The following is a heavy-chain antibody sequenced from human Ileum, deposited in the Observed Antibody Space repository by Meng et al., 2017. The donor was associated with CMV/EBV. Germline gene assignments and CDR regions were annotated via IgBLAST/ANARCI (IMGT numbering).Heavy chain of an antibody. J-gene: IGHJ4*02. V-gene: IGHV6-1*01. D-gene: IGHD3-9*01. CDR1: GDTVSRNSFV. CDR2: TFFKSTYYN. Sequence: VLLSQSGSGLLKPSQVLSLASSGSGDTVSRNSFVCNWIRQSPSRGLEWLGRTFFKSTYYNDYAVSVKSRIIINADTSNNQLSLQLNSVTPDDTAVYYCATDWDLNYWGQGILVTVSS. CDR3: ATDWDLNY.